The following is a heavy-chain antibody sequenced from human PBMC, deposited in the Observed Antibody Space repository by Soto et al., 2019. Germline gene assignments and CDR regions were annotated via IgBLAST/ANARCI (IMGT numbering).Heavy chain of an antibody. CDR1: GFTFSRYW. D-gene: IGHD4-17*01. CDR2: IKQDGGEK. V-gene: IGHV3-7*01. CDR3: AREPNDYGNS. J-gene: IGHJ4*02. Sequence: EVQLEESGGGLVQPGGSLRLSCATSGFTFSRYWMTWVRQAPGKGLEWVANIKQDGGEKYYVDSVEGRFTISRDNAKNSLFLQMNSLRDEDKAVYYCAREPNDYGNSWGQGTLVTVSS.